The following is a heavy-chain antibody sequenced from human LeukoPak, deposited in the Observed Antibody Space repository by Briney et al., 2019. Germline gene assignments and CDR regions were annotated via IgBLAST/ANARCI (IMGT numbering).Heavy chain of an antibody. J-gene: IGHJ6*03. CDR2: INSDGSST. V-gene: IGHV3-74*01. CDR1: GFTFSSYW. Sequence: PGGSLRLSCAASGFTFSSYWMHWVRQAPGKGLVWVSRINSDGSSTSYADSVKGRFTISRDNAKNSLYLQMNSLRAEDTAVYYCARGDYAGSYYYYMDVWGKGTTVTISS. CDR3: ARGDYAGSYYYYMDV. D-gene: IGHD4-23*01.